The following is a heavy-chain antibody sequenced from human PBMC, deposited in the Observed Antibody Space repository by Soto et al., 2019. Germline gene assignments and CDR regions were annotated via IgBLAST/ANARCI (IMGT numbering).Heavy chain of an antibody. D-gene: IGHD6-19*01. CDR1: GGSIRDSNYY. CDR3: PRHSGRFGIAGAGVDS. J-gene: IGHJ5*01. Sequence: QLQLQESGPGLVKPSETLSLTCTVSGGSIRDSNYYWGWIRQSPGKGLEWIGIVYYSGTTYYNPSLQGQVTIPVDPPKNQSSLNLRSVTATDTAVYYCPRHSGRFGIAGAGVDSWGQGTRVTVSS. V-gene: IGHV4-39*01. CDR2: VYYSGTT.